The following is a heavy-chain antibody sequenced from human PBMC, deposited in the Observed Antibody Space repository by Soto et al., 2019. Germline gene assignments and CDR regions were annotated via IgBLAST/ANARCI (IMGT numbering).Heavy chain of an antibody. CDR1: GFSFSSYW. Sequence: EVQLVESGGGLVQPGGSLRLSCAASGFSFSSYWMNWVRQAPGKGPEWVANIKQDGSEKYYVDSVKGRFTISRDNAKNSLYLQMNSLRDEDPAMYYCARGMLIAANWFDPWGQGTLVTVSS. CDR2: IKQDGSEK. CDR3: ARGMLIAANWFDP. J-gene: IGHJ5*02. V-gene: IGHV3-7*01. D-gene: IGHD2-15*01.